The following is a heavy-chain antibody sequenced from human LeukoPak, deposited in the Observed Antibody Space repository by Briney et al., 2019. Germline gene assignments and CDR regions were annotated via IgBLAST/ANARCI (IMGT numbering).Heavy chain of an antibody. V-gene: IGHV4-30-4*08. D-gene: IGHD6-19*01. J-gene: IGHJ4*02. CDR1: GGSISSGDYY. CDR2: IYYRGRT. Sequence: PSETLSLTCTVSGGSISSGDYYWSWIRQPPGKGLEWIGYIYYRGRTYYNPSLKGRVTISVDTSKNQFSLKLSSVTAADTAVYYCARGQQWLPHFDYWGQGTLVTVSS. CDR3: ARGQQWLPHFDY.